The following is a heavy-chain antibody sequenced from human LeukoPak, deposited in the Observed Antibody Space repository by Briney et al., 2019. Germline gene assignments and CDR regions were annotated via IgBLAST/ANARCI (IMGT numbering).Heavy chain of an antibody. J-gene: IGHJ4*02. CDR1: GFTFSSYA. D-gene: IGHD5-24*01. CDR3: AKSEQMAKFDY. CDR2: ISGTGGRA. Sequence: GGPLRLSCAASGFTFSSYAMSWVRQAPGKGLEWVSSISGTGGRAYYADSVKGRFTISRDNSKNTLYLQMDSLRDDDTAIYYCAKSEQMAKFDYWGQGTLVTVSS. V-gene: IGHV3-23*01.